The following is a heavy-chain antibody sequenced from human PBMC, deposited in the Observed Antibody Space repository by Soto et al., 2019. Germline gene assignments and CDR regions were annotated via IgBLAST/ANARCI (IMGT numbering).Heavy chain of an antibody. J-gene: IGHJ6*01. Sequence: SGPTLVNPTQTLTLTCTLCGFSLSTSGVGVGWIRQPPGKALEWLALMYWDDDKRYRPSLKRRLTITKDTSKNQVVLTMTNMAPVDTAIYYCIQRRFCFDSVPAYATYYYHSMD. CDR3: IQRRFCFDSVPAYATYYYHSMD. CDR1: GFSLSTSGVG. D-gene: IGHD3-3*01. CDR2: MYWDDDK. V-gene: IGHV2-5*02.